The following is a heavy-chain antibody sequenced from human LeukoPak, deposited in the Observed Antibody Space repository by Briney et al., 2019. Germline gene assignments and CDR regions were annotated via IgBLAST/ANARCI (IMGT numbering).Heavy chain of an antibody. CDR1: GGSISSYY. CDR2: IYYNGST. J-gene: IGHJ5*02. CDR3: ARNYDFRWFDP. D-gene: IGHD3-3*01. Sequence: SETLSLTCTASGGSISSYYWSWIRQPPGKGLEWIWYIYYNGSTNYNPSSKSRVTISVDTSKNQSSLKLSSVTAADTAVYYCARNYDFRWFDPWGQGTLVTVSS. V-gene: IGHV4-59*01.